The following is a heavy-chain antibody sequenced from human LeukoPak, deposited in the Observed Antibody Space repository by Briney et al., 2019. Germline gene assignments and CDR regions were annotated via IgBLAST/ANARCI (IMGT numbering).Heavy chain of an antibody. D-gene: IGHD3-9*01. J-gene: IGHJ4*02. CDR3: ARGGLLRCFDWLPEDY. V-gene: IGHV3-74*01. CDR2: INSDGSST. CDR1: GFTFSSYW. Sequence: PGGSLRLSCADSGFTFSSYWMHWVRQAPGKRLVWVSPINSDGSSTSYADSVKGRFTISRYNAKNTLYLQMNSLRAEDTAIYYCARGGLLRCFDWLPEDYWGQGTPVTVSS.